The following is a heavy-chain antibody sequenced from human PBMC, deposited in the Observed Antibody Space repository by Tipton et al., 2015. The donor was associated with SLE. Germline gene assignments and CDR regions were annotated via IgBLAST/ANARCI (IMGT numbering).Heavy chain of an antibody. D-gene: IGHD6-6*01. J-gene: IGHJ6*03. CDR1: GGSISSGDYY. CDR2: INHSGST. Sequence: TLSLTCTVSGGSISSGDYYWSWIRQPPGKGLEWIGEINHSGSTNYNPSLKSRVTISVDTSKNQFSLKLSSVTAADTAVYYCARGLDSSSSYYYYYYMDVWGNGTTVTVSS. CDR3: ARGLDSSSSYYYYYYMDV. V-gene: IGHV4-39*07.